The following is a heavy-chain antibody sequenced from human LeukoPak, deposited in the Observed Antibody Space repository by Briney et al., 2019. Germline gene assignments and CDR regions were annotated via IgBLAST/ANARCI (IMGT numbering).Heavy chain of an antibody. D-gene: IGHD1-26*01. Sequence: GGSLRLSCAASGFIFSSYEMNWVRQAPGKGLEWVSYISSSGSYIYYADSVKGRFTISRDNAKNSLYLQMNSLRAEDTAVYYCARESYRNYYFDYWGQGTLVTVSS. V-gene: IGHV3-21*05. CDR1: GFIFSSYE. CDR2: ISSSGSYI. J-gene: IGHJ4*02. CDR3: ARESYRNYYFDY.